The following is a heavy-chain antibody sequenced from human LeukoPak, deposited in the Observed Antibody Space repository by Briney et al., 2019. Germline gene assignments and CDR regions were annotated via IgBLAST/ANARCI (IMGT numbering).Heavy chain of an antibody. V-gene: IGHV4-39*01. CDR1: GGSISSSSYY. J-gene: IGHJ6*03. D-gene: IGHD4-11*01. CDR3: ARGWVSNYEEEGYYYYYYMDV. CDR2: IYYSGST. Sequence: KPSETLSVTCTVSGGSISSSSYYWGWIRQPPGKGLEWIGSIYYSGSTYYNPSLKSQVTISVDMSKNQFSLKLSSVTAADTAVYYCARGWVSNYEEEGYYYYYYMDVWGKGTTVTVSS.